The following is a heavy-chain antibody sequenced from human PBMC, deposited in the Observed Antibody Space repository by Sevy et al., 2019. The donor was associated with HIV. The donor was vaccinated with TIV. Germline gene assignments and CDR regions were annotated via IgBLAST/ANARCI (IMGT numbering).Heavy chain of an antibody. CDR3: AKDHSSGYYYSLFDY. V-gene: IGHV3-23*01. J-gene: IGHJ4*02. Sequence: GGSLRLSCAASGFTFSSYAMSWVRQAPGKGLEWVSAISGSGGSTYYADSVKGRFTISRDNSKNTLYLQMNSLRAEDTAVYYCAKDHSSGYYYSLFDYWGQGTLVTVSS. CDR2: ISGSGGST. CDR1: GFTFSSYA. D-gene: IGHD3-22*01.